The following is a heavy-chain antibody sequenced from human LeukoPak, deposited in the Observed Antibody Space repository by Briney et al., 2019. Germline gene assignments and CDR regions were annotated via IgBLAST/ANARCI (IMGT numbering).Heavy chain of an antibody. J-gene: IGHJ4*02. D-gene: IGHD6-13*01. CDR3: ARDRGSPGIAAAGSIDY. CDR2: INHSGSA. V-gene: IGHV4-34*01. Sequence: SETLSLTCAVYGGSFSGYYWSWIRQPPGKGLEWIGEINHSGSANYNPSLKSRVTISVDTSKNQFSLKLSSVTAADTAVYYCARDRGSPGIAAAGSIDYWGQGTLVTVSS. CDR1: GGSFSGYY.